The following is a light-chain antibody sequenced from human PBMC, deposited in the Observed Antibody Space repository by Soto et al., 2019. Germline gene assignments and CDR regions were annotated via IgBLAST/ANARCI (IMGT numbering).Light chain of an antibody. CDR3: SSFAGNNNLV. CDR1: SSDVGGYNY. Sequence: QSALTPPPSASGSPGQSVTISCTGTSSDVGGYNYVSWYQQHPGKAPKLMISEVSKRPSGVPDRFSGSKSGNTASLTVSGLQAEDDADYYCSSFAGNNNLVFGGGTKLTV. V-gene: IGLV2-8*01. J-gene: IGLJ2*01. CDR2: EVS.